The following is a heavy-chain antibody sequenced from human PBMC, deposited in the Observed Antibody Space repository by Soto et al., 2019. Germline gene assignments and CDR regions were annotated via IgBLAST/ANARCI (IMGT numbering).Heavy chain of an antibody. CDR3: ARVPDY. Sequence: QLQLQESGSGLVKPLETLSLTCADSGGSISSGGYSWSWIRQPPGKGLEWIGYMYHSGSTYYNPSLKSRVTISIDRSKNQFSLTLSSVTAADTAVYYCARVPDYWGQGILVTVSS. V-gene: IGHV4-30-2*01. CDR1: GGSISSGGYS. D-gene: IGHD2-2*01. J-gene: IGHJ4*02. CDR2: MYHSGST.